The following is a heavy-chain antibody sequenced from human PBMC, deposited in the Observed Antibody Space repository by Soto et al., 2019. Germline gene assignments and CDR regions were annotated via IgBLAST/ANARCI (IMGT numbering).Heavy chain of an antibody. CDR1: GFTFSDHY. CDR2: TRNKANSYTT. D-gene: IGHD1-26*01. V-gene: IGHV3-72*01. J-gene: IGHJ3*02. Sequence: GGSLRLSCAASGFTFSDHYMDWVRQAPGKGLEWVGRTRNKANSYTTEYAASVKGRFTISRDDSKNSLYLQMNSLKTKDTAVYYCARVWEPADAFDIWGRGTMVTVSS. CDR3: ARVWEPADAFDI.